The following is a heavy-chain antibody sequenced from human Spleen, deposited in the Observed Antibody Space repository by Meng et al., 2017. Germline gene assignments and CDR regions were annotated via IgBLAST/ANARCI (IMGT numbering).Heavy chain of an antibody. CDR1: GVSFPDAW. CDR2: IETKSEGGTA. J-gene: IGHJ4*02. D-gene: IGHD2-21*02. V-gene: IGHV3-15*04. CDR3: TRDLPYCGGDCYWYDPFDY. Sequence: GESLKISCVASGVSFPDAWMSWVRPAPGKGLEWVGRIETKSEGGTADYAAPVKGRFSISRDDSKNTLYLQMNTMISEDTGVYYCTRDLPYCGGDCYWYDPFDYWGQGTLVTVSS.